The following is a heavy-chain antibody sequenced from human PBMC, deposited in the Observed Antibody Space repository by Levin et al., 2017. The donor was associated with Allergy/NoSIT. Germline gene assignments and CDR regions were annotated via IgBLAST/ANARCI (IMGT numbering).Heavy chain of an antibody. CDR1: GGSISSHY. V-gene: IGHV4-4*07. CDR3: ARDELVASIFDD. CDR2: IYTSGST. Sequence: SETLSLTCTVSGGSISSHYWSWIRQSAGKGLEWIGRIYTSGSTNYNPSLKSRVSMSVDTSKNQFSLRLRSVTAADTAVYYCARDELVASIFDDWGQGTLVTVSS. D-gene: IGHD2-15*01. J-gene: IGHJ4*02.